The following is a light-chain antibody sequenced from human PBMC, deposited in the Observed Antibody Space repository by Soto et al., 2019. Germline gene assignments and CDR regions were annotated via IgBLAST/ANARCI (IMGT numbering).Light chain of an antibody. J-gene: IGLJ1*01. V-gene: IGLV1-40*01. CDR3: QSYDDSLSALV. Sequence: QSVLRQPPSVSGASGQRDTISCTGSSSNIGAIYGVDWYQQLPGTAPKLLIYVNTNRPSGVPDRFSASKSGTSASLAIPGLQAEDEADYFCQSYDDSLSALVFGTGTKVTVL. CDR1: SSNIGAIYG. CDR2: VNT.